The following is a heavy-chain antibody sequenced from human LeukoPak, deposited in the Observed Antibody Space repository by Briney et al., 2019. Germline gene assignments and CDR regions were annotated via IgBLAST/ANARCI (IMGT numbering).Heavy chain of an antibody. D-gene: IGHD6-19*01. Sequence: GGSLRLSCAASGFTFSSYAMSWVRQAPGKGLEWVSAISGSGGSTYYADSVKGRFTISRDNAKNSLYLQMNSLRAEDTALYYCTKDNAPGGSSGWYYFDYWGQGTLVTVSS. V-gene: IGHV3-23*01. J-gene: IGHJ4*02. CDR1: GFTFSSYA. CDR2: ISGSGGST. CDR3: TKDNAPGGSSGWYYFDY.